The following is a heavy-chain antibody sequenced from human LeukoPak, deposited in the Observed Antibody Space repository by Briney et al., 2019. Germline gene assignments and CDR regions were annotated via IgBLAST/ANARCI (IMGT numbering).Heavy chain of an antibody. CDR3: ARDHSPYSSSWYPSDY. D-gene: IGHD6-13*01. Sequence: GGSLRLSCAASGFTFSSYSMNWVRQAPGKGLEWVSSISSSSSYIHYADSVKGRFTISRDNAKNSLYLQMNSLRAEDTAVYYCARDHSPYSSSWYPSDYWGQGTLVTVSS. CDR1: GFTFSSYS. V-gene: IGHV3-21*01. CDR2: ISSSSSYI. J-gene: IGHJ4*02.